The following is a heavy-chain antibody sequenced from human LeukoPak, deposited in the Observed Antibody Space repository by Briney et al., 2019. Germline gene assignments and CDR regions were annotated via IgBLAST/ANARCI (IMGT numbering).Heavy chain of an antibody. Sequence: PGGSLRLSCAASGFTFSNYAMSWVRQAPGKGLEWVSAVTNSGCSTDYADSVKGRFTISRDNSKNTLYLQMNSLRAEDTAVYYCARHYTNLDYWGQGTLVTVSS. V-gene: IGHV3-23*01. CDR1: GFTFSNYA. J-gene: IGHJ4*02. D-gene: IGHD4-11*01. CDR3: ARHYTNLDY. CDR2: VTNSGCST.